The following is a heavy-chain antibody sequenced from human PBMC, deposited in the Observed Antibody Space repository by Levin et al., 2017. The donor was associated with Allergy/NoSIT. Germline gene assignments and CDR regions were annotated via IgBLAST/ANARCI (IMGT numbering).Heavy chain of an antibody. CDR3: ARARAVAGWGDYFDY. V-gene: IGHV3-21*01. J-gene: IGHJ4*02. CDR1: GFAFKTYS. D-gene: IGHD6-19*01. CDR2: ITSGFNYK. Sequence: GESLKISCAASGFAFKTYSMYWVRQAPGKGLEWVSSITSGFNYKYYADSLKGRFTISRDDAMDSLSLEMNSLGVDDTAVYYCARARAVAGWGDYFDYWGRGTQVIVSS.